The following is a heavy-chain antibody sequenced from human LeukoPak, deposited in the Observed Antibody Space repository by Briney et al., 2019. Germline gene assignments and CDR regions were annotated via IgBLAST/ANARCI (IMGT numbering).Heavy chain of an antibody. D-gene: IGHD5-18*01. V-gene: IGHV4-39*01. CDR1: GGSISSSSHY. J-gene: IGHJ4*02. Sequence: SETLSLTCTVSGGSISSSSHYWGWIRQPPGKGLEWIGVSTYYNPSLKNRVTISRDTSKNQFSLKLSSVTAADTAIYYCARAGYRYGVISYFDSWGQGALVTVSS. CDR3: ARAGYRYGVISYFDS. CDR2: VST.